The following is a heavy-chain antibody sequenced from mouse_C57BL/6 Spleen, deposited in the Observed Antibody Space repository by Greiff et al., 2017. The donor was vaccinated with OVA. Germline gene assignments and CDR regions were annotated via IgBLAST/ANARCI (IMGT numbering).Heavy chain of an antibody. CDR1: GYTFTDYY. D-gene: IGHD3-2*02. Sequence: VQLQQSGPVLVKPGASVKMSCKASGYTFTDYYMNWVKQSHGKSLEWIGVINPYNGGTSYNQKFKGKATLTVDKSSSTAYMELNSLTSEDSAVYYCARMAQATSAWFAYWGQGTLVTVSA. CDR3: ARMAQATSAWFAY. J-gene: IGHJ3*01. CDR2: INPYNGGT. V-gene: IGHV1-19*01.